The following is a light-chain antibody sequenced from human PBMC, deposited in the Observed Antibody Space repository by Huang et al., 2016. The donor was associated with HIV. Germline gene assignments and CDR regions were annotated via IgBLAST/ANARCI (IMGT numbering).Light chain of an antibody. V-gene: IGKV1-27*01. J-gene: IGKJ1*01. CDR2: GAS. Sequence: DIQMTQSPSSLSASPGVRVTLSCPANQDIGNFLAWYQHKPGGVPRRLISGASNVQSGVPSRFSGRGSGTDFTLTITSLQPDDVATYYCQRYDSAPRAFGQGTKVEI. CDR3: QRYDSAPRA. CDR1: QDIGNF.